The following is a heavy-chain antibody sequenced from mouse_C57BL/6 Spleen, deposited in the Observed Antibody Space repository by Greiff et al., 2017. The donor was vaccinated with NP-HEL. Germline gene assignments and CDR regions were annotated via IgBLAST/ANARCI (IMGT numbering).Heavy chain of an antibody. CDR1: GYTFTSYW. CDR2: INPGNGGT. V-gene: IGHV1-53*01. D-gene: IGHD2-4*01. CDR3: ARLGDYYDYLAWFAY. Sequence: QVQLQQPGTELVKPGASVKLSCKASGYTFTSYWMHWVKQRPGQGLEWIGNINPGNGGTNYNEKFKSKATLTVDKSSSTAYMQLSSLTSEDSAVYYCARLGDYYDYLAWFAYWGQGTLVTVSA. J-gene: IGHJ3*01.